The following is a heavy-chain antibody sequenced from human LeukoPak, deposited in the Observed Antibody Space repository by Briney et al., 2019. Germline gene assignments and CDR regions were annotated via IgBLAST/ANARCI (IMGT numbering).Heavy chain of an antibody. D-gene: IGHD5-24*01. CDR3: ATDHSMANTAWWFDP. CDR2: INPTGDST. Sequence: ASVKVSCKASGYTFTSYYMHWVRQAPGQGLEWMGLINPTGDSTGYAQKFQGRVTMTRDTSTSTVYMELSSLRSEDTAFYYCATDHSMANTAWWFDPWGQGTLVTVST. V-gene: IGHV1-46*01. CDR1: GYTFTSYY. J-gene: IGHJ5*02.